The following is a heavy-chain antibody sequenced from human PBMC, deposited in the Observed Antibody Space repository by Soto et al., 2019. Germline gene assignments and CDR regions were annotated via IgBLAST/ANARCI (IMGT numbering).Heavy chain of an antibody. Sequence: QVTVKESGPVLVKPTETLTLTCTVSGFSLSNAGLGVSWIRQPPGKALEWLAHIFSNDEKSYSTSLKSRLTIPKDNSKSQVVLYMTNMGPGDTATIYCGSAETTNWYWFGPWGQGTLVTVSS. CDR2: IFSNDEK. V-gene: IGHV2-26*01. J-gene: IGHJ5*02. CDR1: GFSLSNAGLG. CDR3: GSAETTNWYWFGP. D-gene: IGHD1-1*01.